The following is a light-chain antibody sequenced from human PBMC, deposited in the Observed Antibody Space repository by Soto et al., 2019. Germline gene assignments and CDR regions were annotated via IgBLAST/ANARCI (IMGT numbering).Light chain of an antibody. CDR1: QSVSNNY. CDR3: HQYGTFPIT. J-gene: IGKJ5*01. V-gene: IGKV3-20*01. CDR2: GAS. Sequence: EIVLTQSPGTLSLSPGERATLSCRSSQSVSNNYLAWYQQKPGQAPRLLIYGASNRATGIPDRFSGSGSGTDFTLTISRLEPEDFAVYFCHQYGTFPITFGQGTRLEI.